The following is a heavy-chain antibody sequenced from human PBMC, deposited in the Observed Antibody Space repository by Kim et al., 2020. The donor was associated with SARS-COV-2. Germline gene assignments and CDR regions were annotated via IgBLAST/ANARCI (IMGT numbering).Heavy chain of an antibody. D-gene: IGHD3-10*01. CDR2: INHSGST. CDR1: GGSFSGYY. Sequence: SETLSLTCAVYGGSFSGYYWSWIRQPPGKGLEWIGEINHSGSTNYNPSLKSRVTISVDTSKNQFSLKLSSVTAADTAVYYCARRGTYYYGSGSYFGYWGQGTLVTVSS. J-gene: IGHJ4*02. V-gene: IGHV4-34*01. CDR3: ARRGTYYYGSGSYFGY.